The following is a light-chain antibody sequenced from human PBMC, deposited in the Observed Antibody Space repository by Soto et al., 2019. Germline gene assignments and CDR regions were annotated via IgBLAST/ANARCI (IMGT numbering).Light chain of an antibody. CDR2: DAC. Sequence: DIQMTQSPSTLSESVGDRVTITCRASQSISSWLAWYQQKPGKAPKLLIYDACSLESGVPSRFSGSGSGTEFTLTISSLQPDDFATYYCQQYNSYLYTFGQGTKLEIK. V-gene: IGKV1-5*01. J-gene: IGKJ2*01. CDR1: QSISSW. CDR3: QQYNSYLYT.